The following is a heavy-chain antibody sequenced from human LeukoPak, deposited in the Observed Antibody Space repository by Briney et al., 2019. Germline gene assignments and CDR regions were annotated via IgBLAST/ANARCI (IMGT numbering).Heavy chain of an antibody. D-gene: IGHD5-18*01. Sequence: GGSLRLSCAASGFTFSSYGMHWVRQAPGKGLEWVAFIRYDGSNKYYADSVKGRFTISRDNSKNTLYLQMNSLRAEDTAVYYCAKEQIQLWSETYYFDYWGQGTLVTVSS. CDR3: AKEQIQLWSETYYFDY. V-gene: IGHV3-30*02. CDR1: GFTFSSYG. J-gene: IGHJ4*02. CDR2: IRYDGSNK.